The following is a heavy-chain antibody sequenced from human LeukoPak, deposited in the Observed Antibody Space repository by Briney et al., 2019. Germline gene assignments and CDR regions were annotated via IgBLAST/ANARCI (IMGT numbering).Heavy chain of an antibody. Sequence: GESLKISCKGFGYSFTDYWIAWVRQMPGKGLEWMGMIYPADSDTRYSPSFQGQVTISGDKSINTAYLQWSSLKASDSAMYCWGRFRSVTGNNCFDPWAEGTVVTVFS. D-gene: IGHD6-19*01. CDR1: GYSFTDYW. V-gene: IGHV5-51*01. CDR3: GRFRSVTGNNCFDP. J-gene: IGHJ5*02. CDR2: IYPADSDT.